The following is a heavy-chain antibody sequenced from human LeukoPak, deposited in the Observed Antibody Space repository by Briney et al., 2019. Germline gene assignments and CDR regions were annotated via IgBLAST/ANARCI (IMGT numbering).Heavy chain of an antibody. D-gene: IGHD1-26*01. V-gene: IGHV1-18*01. Sequence: ASVKVSCKASGYTFTSYGISWVRQAPGQGLEWMGWISAYNGNTNYAQKLQGRVTMTTDTSISTVYMELSRLRSDDTAVYYCARGGKVGYTGEYFFDNWGQGTLVTVSS. J-gene: IGHJ4*02. CDR1: GYTFTSYG. CDR3: ARGGKVGYTGEYFFDN. CDR2: ISAYNGNT.